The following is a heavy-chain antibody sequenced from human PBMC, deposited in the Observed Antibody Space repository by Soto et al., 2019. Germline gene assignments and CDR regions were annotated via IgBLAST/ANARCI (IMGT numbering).Heavy chain of an antibody. Sequence: SVKVSCKASGGTFSSYAICWVRQAPGQGLEWMGGIIPIFGTANYAQKFQGRVTITADESTSTAYMELSSLRSEDTAVYYCATRTAMVPFDYWGQGTLVTVSS. CDR1: GGTFSSYA. D-gene: IGHD5-18*01. J-gene: IGHJ4*02. CDR3: ATRTAMVPFDY. V-gene: IGHV1-69*13. CDR2: IIPIFGTA.